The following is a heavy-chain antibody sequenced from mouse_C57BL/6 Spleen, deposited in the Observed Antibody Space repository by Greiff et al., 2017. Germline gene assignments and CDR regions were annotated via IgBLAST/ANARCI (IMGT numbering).Heavy chain of an antibody. V-gene: IGHV5-6*02. J-gene: IGHJ1*03. CDR2: ISSGGSYT. Sequence: DVKLQESGGDLVKPGGSLKLSCAASGFTFSSYGMSWVRQTPDKRLEWVATISSGGSYTYYPDSVKGRFTISRDNAKNTLYLQMSSLKSEDTAMYYCARHEGYDYDRWYFDVWGTGTTVTVSS. CDR3: ARHEGYDYDRWYFDV. CDR1: GFTFSSYG. D-gene: IGHD2-4*01.